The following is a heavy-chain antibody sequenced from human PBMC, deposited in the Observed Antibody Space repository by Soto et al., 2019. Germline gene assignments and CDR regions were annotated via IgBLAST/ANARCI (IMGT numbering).Heavy chain of an antibody. CDR2: IKQDGSEK. CDR1: GFTFSSYW. Sequence: PGGSLRLSCAASGFTFSSYWMSWVRQAPGKGLEWVANIKQDGSEKYYVDSVKGRFTISRDNAKNSLYLQMNSLRAEDTAVYYCARMGDTTDPAFDIWGQGTLVTVSS. CDR3: ARMGDTTDPAFDI. J-gene: IGHJ3*02. V-gene: IGHV3-7*01. D-gene: IGHD1-26*01.